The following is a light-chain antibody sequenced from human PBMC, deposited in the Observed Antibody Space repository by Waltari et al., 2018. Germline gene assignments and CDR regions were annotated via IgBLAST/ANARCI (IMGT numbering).Light chain of an antibody. V-gene: IGLV1-44*01. J-gene: IGLJ3*02. CDR3: AAWDDSLNGRWV. Sequence: QSVLTQPPSVPGTPGQRVTISCSGRASNIGHNLVNWYQQFPGKAPKLLIYRRDQRPSGAPDRFSGSKSGTSASLAISGLQSEDEADYYCAAWDDSLNGRWVFGGGTKVTVL. CDR1: ASNIGHNL. CDR2: RRD.